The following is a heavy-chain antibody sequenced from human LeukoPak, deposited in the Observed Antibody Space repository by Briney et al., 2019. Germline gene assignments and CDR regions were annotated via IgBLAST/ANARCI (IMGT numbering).Heavy chain of an antibody. Sequence: GGSLRLPCAASGFTFSSYGMHWVRQAPGKGLEWVAVISYDGSNKYYADSVKGRFTISRDNSKNTLYLQMNSLRAEDTAVYYCAKDRRPVAATPAPVDYWGQGTLVTVSS. CDR3: AKDRRPVAATPAPVDY. CDR1: GFTFSSYG. V-gene: IGHV3-30*18. J-gene: IGHJ4*02. D-gene: IGHD2-15*01. CDR2: ISYDGSNK.